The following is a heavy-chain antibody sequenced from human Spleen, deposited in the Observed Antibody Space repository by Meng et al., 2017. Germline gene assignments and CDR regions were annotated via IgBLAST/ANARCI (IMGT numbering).Heavy chain of an antibody. CDR2: IPHRGSS. CDR3: LRGSGGSV. Sequence: QVQLRESGPALVKPSETLSPTCAVSGDSITNHNWWAWVRQPPGKGLEWIGEIPHRGSSAYSPSLKSRVSMSIDTSKNQFSVKLTSVTAADTAVYYCLRGSGGSVWGQGTLVTVSS. J-gene: IGHJ1*01. CDR1: GDSITNHNW. D-gene: IGHD3-10*01. V-gene: IGHV4-4*02.